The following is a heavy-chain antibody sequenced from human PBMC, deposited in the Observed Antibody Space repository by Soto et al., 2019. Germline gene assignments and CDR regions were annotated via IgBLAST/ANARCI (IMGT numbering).Heavy chain of an antibody. CDR2: IIPIFGTA. CDR3: AFRDYDLRNYYYYGMDV. J-gene: IGHJ6*02. D-gene: IGHD3-16*01. Sequence: GASVKVSCKASGGTFSSYAISWVRQAPGQGLEWMGGIIPIFGTANYAQKFQGRVTITADKSTSTAYMELSSLRSEDTAVYYCAFRDYDLRNYYYYGMDVWGQGTMVTVSS. CDR1: GGTFSSYA. V-gene: IGHV1-69*06.